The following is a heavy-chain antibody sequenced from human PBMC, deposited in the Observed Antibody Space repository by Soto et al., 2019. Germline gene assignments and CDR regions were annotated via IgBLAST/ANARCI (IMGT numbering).Heavy chain of an antibody. CDR1: GYTFTGYY. V-gene: IGHV1-2*02. CDR3: ARDVXVVVPAAIRYYYYGMDV. J-gene: IGHJ6*02. Sequence: ASVKVSCKASGYTFTGYYMHWVRQAPGQGLEWMGWINPNSGGTNYAQKFQGRVTMTRDTSISTAYMELSRLRSDDTAVYYCARDVXVVVPAAIRYYYYGMDVWGQGTTVTVSS. D-gene: IGHD2-2*02. CDR2: INPNSGGT.